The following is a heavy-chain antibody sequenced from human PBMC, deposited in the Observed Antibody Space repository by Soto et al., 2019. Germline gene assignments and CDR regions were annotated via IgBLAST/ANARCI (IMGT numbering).Heavy chain of an antibody. CDR3: SRGGGLRDFVGDYYFFGMDV. V-gene: IGHV4-38-2*01. CDR1: GYSISSGYF. CDR2: VYHTGSA. J-gene: IGHJ6*02. D-gene: IGHD3-9*01. Sequence: PSETLSLTCAVSGYSISSGYFWGWIRPPPGQGLESIGSVYHTGSAYYNPSLKRRVTISVDTSKSQFSLKLSSVTAADTAVYYCSRGGGLRDFVGDYYFFGMDVWGQGTTVTVSS.